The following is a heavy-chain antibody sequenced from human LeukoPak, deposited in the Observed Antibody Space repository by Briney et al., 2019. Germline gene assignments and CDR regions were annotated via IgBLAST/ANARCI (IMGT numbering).Heavy chain of an antibody. CDR2: ISSSSSYI. J-gene: IGHJ4*02. Sequence: GGSLRLSCAVSGFTFSSYSMNWVRQAPGKGLEWVSSISSSSSYIYYADSVKGRFTISRDNAKNSLYLQMNSLRAEDTAVYYCARTGYSSSWFGDYWGQGTLVTVSS. CDR3: ARTGYSSSWFGDY. D-gene: IGHD6-13*01. V-gene: IGHV3-21*04. CDR1: GFTFSSYS.